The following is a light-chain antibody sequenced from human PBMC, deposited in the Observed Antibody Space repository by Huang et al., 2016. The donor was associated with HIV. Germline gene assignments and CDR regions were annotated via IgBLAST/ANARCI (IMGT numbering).Light chain of an antibody. CDR1: QSVGSK. CDR2: GAS. CDR3: QQYNNWPYT. J-gene: IGKJ2*01. Sequence: DTVMTQTPATLSVSPGARATLSGRASQSVGSKLAWFQQKPGQAPRLLIHGASTRATGLPARFSGSGSGTECTLTISSLQSEDFAVYYCQQYNNWPYTFGQGTKLEIK. V-gene: IGKV3D-15*01.